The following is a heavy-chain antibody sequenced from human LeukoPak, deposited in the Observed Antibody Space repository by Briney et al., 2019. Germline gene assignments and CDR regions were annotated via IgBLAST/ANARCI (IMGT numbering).Heavy chain of an antibody. CDR2: IYYSGGT. J-gene: IGHJ6*03. CDR1: GGSISSNY. D-gene: IGHD3-10*01. V-gene: IGHV4-59*01. Sequence: SETLSLTCTVSGGSISSNYWSWIRQSPGKGLEWIGYIYYSGGTSYNPSLKSPVTISVDTSMNQFSLKLTSVTAADTAVYYCARGMVDYFYYMDVWGNGATVTVSS. CDR3: ARGMVDYFYYMDV.